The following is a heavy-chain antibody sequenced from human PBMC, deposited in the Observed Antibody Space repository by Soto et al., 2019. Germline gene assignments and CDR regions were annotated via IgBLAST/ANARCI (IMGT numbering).Heavy chain of an antibody. J-gene: IGHJ6*02. D-gene: IGHD3-22*01. V-gene: IGHV3-48*04. CDR3: VRDLAYDSSGYYYEAPYGMDV. CDR1: GFTFSSYS. Sequence: GGSLRLSCAASGFTFSSYSMNWVRQAPGKGLEWVSYISSSGSTIYYADSVKGRFTISRDNAKNSLYLQMNSLRAEDTAVYYCVRDLAYDSSGYYYEAPYGMDVWGQGTTVTVSS. CDR2: ISSSGSTI.